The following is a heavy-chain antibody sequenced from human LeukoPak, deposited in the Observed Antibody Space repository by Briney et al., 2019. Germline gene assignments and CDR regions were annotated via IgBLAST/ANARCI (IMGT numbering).Heavy chain of an antibody. CDR2: MNPNSGNT. CDR1: GYTFTSYD. J-gene: IGHJ5*02. CDR3: ARGSFHYGPLPPHNWFDP. D-gene: IGHD3-10*01. V-gene: IGHV1-8*01. Sequence: ASVKVSCKASGYTFTSYDINWVRQATGQGLEWMGWMNPNSGNTGYAQKFQGRVTMTRNTSISTAYMELSSLRSEDTAVYYCARGSFHYGPLPPHNWFDPWGQGTLVTVSS.